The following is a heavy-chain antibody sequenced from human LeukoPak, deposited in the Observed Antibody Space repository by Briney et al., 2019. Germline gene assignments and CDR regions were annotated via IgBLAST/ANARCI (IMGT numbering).Heavy chain of an antibody. CDR1: GFTLSDYY. Sequence: PGGSLRLSCAASGFTLSDYYMSWIRQAPGKGLEWVSYISSSGSTIYYADSVKGRFTISRDNAKNSLYLQMNSLRAEDTAVYYCARAGPLGVWLSYSDYWGQGTLVTVSS. J-gene: IGHJ4*02. D-gene: IGHD3-22*01. V-gene: IGHV3-11*04. CDR2: ISSSGSTI. CDR3: ARAGPLGVWLSYSDY.